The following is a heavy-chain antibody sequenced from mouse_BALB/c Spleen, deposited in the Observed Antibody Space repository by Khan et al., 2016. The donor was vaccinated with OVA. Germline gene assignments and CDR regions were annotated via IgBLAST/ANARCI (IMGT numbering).Heavy chain of an antibody. V-gene: IGHV2-6-5*01. J-gene: IGHJ4*01. CDR2: IWAGGSK. CDR3: AEDTPDCAMDY. Sequence: QVQLKELGPGLVAPSQSLSITCTVSGFSLTDYSVSWFRQPFGKGLVWLGVIWAGGSKNYNSALKTRLGISKDNTRTHVFLHMKSPETVETTMYFCAEDTPDCAMDYWGQGTSVTVSS. CDR1: GFSLTDYS.